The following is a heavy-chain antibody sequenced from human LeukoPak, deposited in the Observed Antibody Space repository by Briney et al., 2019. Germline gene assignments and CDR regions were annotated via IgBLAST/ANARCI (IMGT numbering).Heavy chain of an antibody. CDR1: GGSISSSSYY. D-gene: IGHD3-16*02. CDR3: ARAEVSMTPDY. CDR2: IYHSGST. Sequence: PSETLSLTCTVSGGSISSSSYYWGWIRQPPGKGLEWIGSIYHSGSTYYNPSLKSRVTISVDTSKNQFSLKLSSVTAADTAVYYCARAEVSMTPDYWGQGTLVTVSS. V-gene: IGHV4-39*07. J-gene: IGHJ4*02.